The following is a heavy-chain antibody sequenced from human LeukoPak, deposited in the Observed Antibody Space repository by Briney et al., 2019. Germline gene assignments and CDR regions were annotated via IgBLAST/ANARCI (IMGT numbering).Heavy chain of an antibody. Sequence: PGGSLRLSCAASGFTLSNYWMYWVRQAPGQGLEWVSRTRPDGSFTTYADSVQGRFSISRDIAKNTLYLQMNSLRAEDAALYYCAKDSSRYFDWVSFTDFGLDYWGQGTLVSVSS. CDR3: AKDSSRYFDWVSFTDFGLDY. CDR1: GFTLSNYW. V-gene: IGHV3-74*01. J-gene: IGHJ4*02. D-gene: IGHD3-9*01. CDR2: TRPDGSFT.